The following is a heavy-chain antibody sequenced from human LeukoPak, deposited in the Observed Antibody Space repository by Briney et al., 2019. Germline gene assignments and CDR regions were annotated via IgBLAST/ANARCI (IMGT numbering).Heavy chain of an antibody. J-gene: IGHJ1*01. CDR1: GFTFDDYA. Sequence: GGSLRLSCAASGFTFDDYAMHWVRQAPGKGLEWVSLISGDGGSTYYADSVKGRFTISRDNAENSLYLQMNSLRDEDTAVYYCARESEYYYYDASGYYPGYFHHWGQGTLVTVSS. CDR2: ISGDGGST. V-gene: IGHV3-43*02. CDR3: ARESEYYYYDASGYYPGYFHH. D-gene: IGHD3-22*01.